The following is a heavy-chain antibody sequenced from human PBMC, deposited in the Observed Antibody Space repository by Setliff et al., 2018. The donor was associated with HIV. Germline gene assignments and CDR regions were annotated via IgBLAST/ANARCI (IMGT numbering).Heavy chain of an antibody. CDR3: AIDGAGGWLRPMPDY. V-gene: IGHV1-24*01. D-gene: IGHD5-12*01. CDR1: GFTLSEVS. Sequence: GASVKVSCKVFGFTLSEVSIHWVRQAPGKGLEWMGYFDPRDGETVYAQKFQGRVTMTEDTSIDTAYMELTRLRSEDTAVYYCAIDGAGGWLRPMPDYWGQGTLVTVSS. J-gene: IGHJ4*02. CDR2: FDPRDGET.